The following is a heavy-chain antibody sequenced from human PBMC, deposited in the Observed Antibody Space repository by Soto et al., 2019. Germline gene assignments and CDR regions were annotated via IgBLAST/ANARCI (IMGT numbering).Heavy chain of an antibody. D-gene: IGHD6-13*01. CDR1: GFTFTSSA. Sequence: SVKVSCKASGFTFTSSAVQWVRQARGQRLEWIGWIVVGSGNTNYAQKFQERVTITRDMSTSTAYMELSSLRSEDTAVYYCAADSSSSWYYYGMDVWGQGTTVTVSS. V-gene: IGHV1-58*01. J-gene: IGHJ6*02. CDR2: IVVGSGNT. CDR3: AADSSSSWYYYGMDV.